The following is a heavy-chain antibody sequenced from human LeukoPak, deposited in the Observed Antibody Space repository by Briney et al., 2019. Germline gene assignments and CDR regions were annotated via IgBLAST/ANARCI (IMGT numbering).Heavy chain of an antibody. CDR3: ARDINWGQVDY. CDR1: GFTFRGHW. D-gene: IGHD7-27*01. J-gene: IGHJ4*02. Sequence: PGGSLRLSCAASGFTFRGHWMYWLRQAPGKGLAWVSRINGDGSATNYAGSMKGRFTISRDNAKNILYLQMNSLGEDDTAVYYCARDINWGQVDYWGQGTLVTVSS. CDR2: INGDGSAT. V-gene: IGHV3-74*01.